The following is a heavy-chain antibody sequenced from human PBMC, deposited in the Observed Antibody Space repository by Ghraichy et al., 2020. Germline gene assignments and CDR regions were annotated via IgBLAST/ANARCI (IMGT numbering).Heavy chain of an antibody. J-gene: IGHJ6*03. CDR1: GFTFSSYG. D-gene: IGHD6-13*01. V-gene: IGHV3-30*02. CDR3: AKDGVAAAGTGADYYYYMDV. Sequence: GESLNISCAASGFTFSSYGMHWVRQAPGKGLEWVAFIRYDGSNKYYADSVKGRFTISRDNSKNTLYLQMNSLRAEDTAVYYCAKDGVAAAGTGADYYYYMDVWGKGTTVTVSS. CDR2: IRYDGSNK.